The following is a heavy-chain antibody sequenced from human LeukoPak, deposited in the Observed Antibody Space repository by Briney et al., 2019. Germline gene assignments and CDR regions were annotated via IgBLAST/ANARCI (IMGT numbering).Heavy chain of an antibody. V-gene: IGHV3-43D*03. CDR1: GFTFDDYA. Sequence: GGSLRLSCAASGFTFDDYAMHWVRQAPGKGLEWVSLISWDGGSTYYADSVKGRFTISRDNAKNSLYLQMNSLRVEDTAVYYCAKVAKYYYGSETYYFFEHWGQGTPVTASS. CDR3: AKVAKYYYGSETYYFFEH. J-gene: IGHJ4*02. D-gene: IGHD3-10*01. CDR2: ISWDGGST.